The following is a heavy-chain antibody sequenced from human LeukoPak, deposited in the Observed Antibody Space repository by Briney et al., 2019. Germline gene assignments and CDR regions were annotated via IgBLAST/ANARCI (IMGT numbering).Heavy chain of an antibody. D-gene: IGHD2-2*02. CDR1: GFTFDDYA. Sequence: GGSLRFSCAASGFTFDDYAMHWVRQAPGKGLEWVSGISWNSGSIGYADSVKGRFTISRDNAKNSLYLQMNSLRAEDTALYYCAKDVYRVAIYYFDYWGQGTLVTVSS. J-gene: IGHJ4*02. V-gene: IGHV3-9*01. CDR2: ISWNSGSI. CDR3: AKDVYRVAIYYFDY.